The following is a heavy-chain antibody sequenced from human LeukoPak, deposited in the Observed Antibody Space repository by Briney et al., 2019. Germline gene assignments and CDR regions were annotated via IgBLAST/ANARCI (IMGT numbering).Heavy chain of an antibody. D-gene: IGHD3-10*01. J-gene: IGHJ4*02. CDR2: ISYDGSNK. V-gene: IGHV3-30*18. CDR1: GFTFSSYG. CDR3: AKEYDSGGYGANFDY. Sequence: GGSLRLSCTASGFTFSSYGMHWVRQAPGKGLEWVAVISYDGSNKYYADSVKGRFTISRDNSRNTMYLQMDSLRAEDTAVYYCAKEYDSGGYGANFDYWGQGTLVTVSS.